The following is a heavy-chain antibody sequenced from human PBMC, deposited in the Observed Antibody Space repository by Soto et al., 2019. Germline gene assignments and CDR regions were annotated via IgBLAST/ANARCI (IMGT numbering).Heavy chain of an antibody. CDR2: IYYSGST. J-gene: IGHJ4*02. CDR1: GGSISSYY. Sequence: SETLSLTCTVSGGSISSYYWSWIRQPPGKGLEWIGYIYYSGSTNYNPSLKSRVTISVGTSKNQFSLKLSSVTSAVTAVYYCARDRRSTGKSGDFDHWGQGTLVTVSS. CDR3: ARDRRSTGKSGDFDH. V-gene: IGHV4-59*12. D-gene: IGHD2-8*02.